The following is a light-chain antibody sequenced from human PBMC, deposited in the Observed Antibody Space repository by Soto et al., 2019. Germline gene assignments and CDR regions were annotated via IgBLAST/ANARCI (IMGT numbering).Light chain of an antibody. CDR2: AAS. J-gene: IGKJ3*01. V-gene: IGKV1-39*01. Sequence: DIQMTQSPSSLSASVGDTISITCRSFQTIRKSLNWYQQRPGKAPKLLIYAASSLQSGVPSRFSGGGSGTEFTLTISSLQPEDFATYYCQQSYSTPSFGPGTKVDIK. CDR1: QTIRKS. CDR3: QQSYSTPS.